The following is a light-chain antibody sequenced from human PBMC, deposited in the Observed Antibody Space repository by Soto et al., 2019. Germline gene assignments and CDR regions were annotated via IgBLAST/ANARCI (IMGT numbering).Light chain of an antibody. Sequence: DIQMTQSPSSLSASVGDRVTITCRASQSISTYLNWYQQKPGKPPKLLIYVVSSLQSGVPSRFSGSGSGTDFTLTISDLQPEDFATYYCQQSHSTPLTFGGGTKVDIK. CDR3: QQSHSTPLT. CDR2: VVS. CDR1: QSISTY. J-gene: IGKJ4*01. V-gene: IGKV1-39*01.